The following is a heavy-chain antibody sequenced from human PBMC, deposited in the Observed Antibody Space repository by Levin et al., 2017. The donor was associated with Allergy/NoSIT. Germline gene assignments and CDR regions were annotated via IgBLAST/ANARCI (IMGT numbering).Heavy chain of an antibody. J-gene: IGHJ6*02. CDR1: GGSISYYH. Sequence: ESLKISCTVSGGSISYYHWSWIRRPPGKGLEWIGYIYYSGSTGSTNYNPSLKSRVTISVDTLKNQFSLKLSSVTAADTAVYYCARDRVIKASSSREEYYYYGMDVWGQGTTVTVSS. D-gene: IGHD6-6*01. V-gene: IGHV4-59*13. CDR3: ARDRVIKASSSREEYYYYGMDV. CDR2: IYYSGSTGST.